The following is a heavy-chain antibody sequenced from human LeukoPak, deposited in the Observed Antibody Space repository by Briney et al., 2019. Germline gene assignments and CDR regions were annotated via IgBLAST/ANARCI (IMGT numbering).Heavy chain of an antibody. CDR2: IYHSGST. CDR3: ARYGRYSYGYNARPYYFDY. CDR1: GYSISSGYY. J-gene: IGHJ4*02. V-gene: IGHV4-38-2*02. D-gene: IGHD5-18*01. Sequence: PSETLSLTCTVSGYSISSGYYWGWIRQPPGKGLEWIGSIYHSGSTYYNPSLKSRVTISVDTSKNQFSLKLSSVTAADTAVYYCARYGRYSYGYNARPYYFDYWGQGILVTVSS.